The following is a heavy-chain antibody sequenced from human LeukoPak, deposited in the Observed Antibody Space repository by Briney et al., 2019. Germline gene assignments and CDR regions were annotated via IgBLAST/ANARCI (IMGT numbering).Heavy chain of an antibody. D-gene: IGHD6-13*01. CDR1: GFTFGSYS. Sequence: PGGSLRLSCAASGFTFGSYSMNWVRQAPGKGLEWVSYISSSSSTIYYADSVKGRFTISRDNAKNSLYLQMNSLRDEDTAVYYCARDLGLYSSSWPFDYWGQGTLVTVSS. CDR2: ISSSSSTI. V-gene: IGHV3-48*02. J-gene: IGHJ4*02. CDR3: ARDLGLYSSSWPFDY.